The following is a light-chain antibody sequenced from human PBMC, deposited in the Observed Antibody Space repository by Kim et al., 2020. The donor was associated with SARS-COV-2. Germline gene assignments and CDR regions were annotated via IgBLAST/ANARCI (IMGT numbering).Light chain of an antibody. CDR3: QAWDSGTAT. Sequence: SPGQSPPITCSADDLPYSYTSWFLQQPSPSPVLLFSLHPQRPSGIPPRFSGSNSGNTATLPLTETQAIDEADYYCQAWDSGTATFGGGTQLTVL. V-gene: IGLV3-1*01. CDR1: DLPYSY. J-gene: IGLJ2*01. CDR2: LHP.